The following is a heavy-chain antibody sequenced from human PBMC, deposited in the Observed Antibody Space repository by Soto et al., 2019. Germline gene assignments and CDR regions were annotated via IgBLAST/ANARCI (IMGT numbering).Heavy chain of an antibody. CDR1: GFTFSSYG. D-gene: IGHD6-19*01. CDR2: IWYDGSNK. V-gene: IGHV3-33*01. J-gene: IGHJ4*02. CDR3: ARDRRGVAGTYYFDY. Sequence: GGSLRLSCAASGFTFSSYGMHWVRQAPGKGLEWVAVIWYDGSNKYYADSVKGRFTISRDNSKNTLYLQMNSLRAEDTAVYYCARDRRGVAGTYYFDYWGQGTLVTVSS.